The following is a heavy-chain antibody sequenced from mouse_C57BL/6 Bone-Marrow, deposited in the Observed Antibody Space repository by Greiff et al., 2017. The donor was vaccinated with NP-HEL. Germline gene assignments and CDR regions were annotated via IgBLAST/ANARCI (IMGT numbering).Heavy chain of an antibody. V-gene: IGHV1-64*01. CDR1: GYTFTSYW. CDR2: IHPNSGST. D-gene: IGHD1-1*01. CDR3: ARGRNYYGSSYYAMDY. J-gene: IGHJ4*01. Sequence: QVQLQQPGAELVKPGASVKLSCKASGYTFTSYWMHWVKQRPGQGLEWIGMIHPNSGSTNYNEKFKSKATLTVDKSSSTAYMQLSSLTSEDSAVYYCARGRNYYGSSYYAMDYWGQGTSVTVSS.